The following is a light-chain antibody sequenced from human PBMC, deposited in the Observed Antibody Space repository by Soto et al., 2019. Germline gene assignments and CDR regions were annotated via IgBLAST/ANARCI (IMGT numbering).Light chain of an antibody. CDR1: SIDVGAYNY. J-gene: IGLJ1*01. V-gene: IGLV2-14*01. CDR3: SSYTTGSTYA. Sequence: QSALTQPASVSGAPGQSITISCTGTSIDVGAYNYVSWYQQHPGKAPKLMIYEVNNRPSGVSNRFSGSKSGDTASLTISGLQAEDEADYYCSSYTTGSTYAFGTGTKLTVL. CDR2: EVN.